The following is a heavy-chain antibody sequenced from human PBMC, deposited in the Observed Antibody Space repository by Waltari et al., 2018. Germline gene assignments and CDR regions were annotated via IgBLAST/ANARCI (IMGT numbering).Heavy chain of an antibody. V-gene: IGHV1-69*05. CDR2: IIPTFGTA. Sequence: QVQLVQSGAEVKKPGSSVQVSCKASGGTFSSYDISWVRQAPGQGLEWMGGIIPTFGTANYAQKFQGRVTITTDESTSTAYMELSSLRSEDTAVYYCARASVVTVGGPPIFDYWGQGTLVTVSS. D-gene: IGHD2-15*01. J-gene: IGHJ4*02. CDR3: ARASVVTVGGPPIFDY. CDR1: GGTFSSYD.